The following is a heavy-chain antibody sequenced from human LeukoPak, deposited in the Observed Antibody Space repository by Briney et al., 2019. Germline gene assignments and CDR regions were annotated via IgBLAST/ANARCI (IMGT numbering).Heavy chain of an antibody. J-gene: IGHJ4*02. CDR1: GYTFTGYY. D-gene: IGHD6-13*01. CDR2: INPNSGGT. Sequence: GASVKVSCKASGYTFTGYYMHWVRQAPGQGLEWMGWINPNSGGTNYAQKFQGRVTMTRDTSISTAYMELSRLRSDDTAVYYCARVGAAGTTFNFDYWGQGTLVTVSS. V-gene: IGHV1-2*02. CDR3: ARVGAAGTTFNFDY.